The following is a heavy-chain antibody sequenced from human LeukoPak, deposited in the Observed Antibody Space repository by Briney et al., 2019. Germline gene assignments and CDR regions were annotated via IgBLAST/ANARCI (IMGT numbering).Heavy chain of an antibody. CDR2: ISYDGSNK. J-gene: IGHJ4*02. D-gene: IGHD6-13*01. CDR1: GFTFSSYA. CDR3: ARVIATGIAAAADPHFDY. V-gene: IGHV3-30-3*01. Sequence: GGSLRLSCAASGFTFSSYAMHWVRQAPGKGLEWVAVISYDGSNKYYADSVKGRFTISRDNSKNTLYLQMNSLRAEDTAVYYCARVIATGIAAAADPHFDYWGQGTLVTVSS.